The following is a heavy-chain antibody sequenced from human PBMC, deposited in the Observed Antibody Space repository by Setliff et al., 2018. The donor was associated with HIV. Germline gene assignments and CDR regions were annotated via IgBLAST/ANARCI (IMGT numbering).Heavy chain of an antibody. CDR1: GVSINRTDHY. CDR2: VSQSGST. D-gene: IGHD6-6*01. V-gene: IGHV4-39*07. J-gene: IGHJ4*02. CDR3: VRGGSSSSWFYFDY. Sequence: PSETLSLTCSVSGVSINRTDHYWGWIRQSPGKRLEWIGSVSQSGSTYYNPSLKSRITISVDRSKNLFSLKLISVTAADTAVYYCVRGGSSSSWFYFDYWGQGTLVTVSS.